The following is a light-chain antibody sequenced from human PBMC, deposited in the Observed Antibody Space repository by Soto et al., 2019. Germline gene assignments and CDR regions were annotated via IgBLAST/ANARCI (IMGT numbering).Light chain of an antibody. CDR3: ATWDYSLTGEV. V-gene: IGLV1-51*01. CDR1: SSNIGNNY. J-gene: IGLJ2*01. CDR2: DNN. Sequence: QSVLTQPPSVSAAPGQKVTISCSGSSSNIGNNYVSWYQQLPGTAPKLLIYDNNKRPSGIPDRFSGSKSGTSGTLDITGLQTGDEADYYCATWDYSLTGEVFGGRTKVTVL.